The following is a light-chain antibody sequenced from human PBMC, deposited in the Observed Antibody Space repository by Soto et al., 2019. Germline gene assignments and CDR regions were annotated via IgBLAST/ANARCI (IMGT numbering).Light chain of an antibody. J-gene: IGLJ2*01. CDR3: GSYAGTKNFVV. V-gene: IGLV2-8*01. CDR2: DVT. CDR1: SSDIGVYDY. Sequence: QSALTQPRSASGSPGQSVTISCTGTSSDIGVYDYVSWYQRHPGKAPKLVIYDVTKRPSGVPDRFSGSKSGNTASLTVSGLQAEDEADYFCGSYAGTKNFVVFGGGTQLTVL.